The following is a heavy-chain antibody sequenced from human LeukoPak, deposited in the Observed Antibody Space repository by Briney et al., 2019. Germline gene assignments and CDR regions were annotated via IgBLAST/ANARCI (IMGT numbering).Heavy chain of an antibody. CDR3: ARWPADY. CDR1: QYAFTDYA. V-gene: IGHV1-18*01. J-gene: IGHJ4*02. CDR2: ISAYNGNT. Sequence: GASVKVSCKASQYAFTDYAVHWVRQAPGQRLEWMGWISAYNGNTNYAQKLQGRVTMTTDTSTSTAYMELRSLRSDDTAVYYCARWPADYWGQGTLVTVSS.